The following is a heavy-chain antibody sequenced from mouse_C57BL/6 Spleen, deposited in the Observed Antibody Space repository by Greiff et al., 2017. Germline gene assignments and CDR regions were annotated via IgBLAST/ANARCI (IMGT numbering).Heavy chain of an antibody. Sequence: LQESGAELVKPGASVKLSCKASGYTFTTYPIEWMKQNPGKSLEWIGNFHPYNDDTKYNEKFKGKATLTVEKSSSTVYLELIRLTSDVSAVDSCARGLGGWYFDVWGTGTTVTVSS. V-gene: IGHV1-47*01. D-gene: IGHD3-3*01. CDR1: GYTFTTYP. J-gene: IGHJ1*03. CDR2: FHPYNDDT. CDR3: ARGLGGWYFDV.